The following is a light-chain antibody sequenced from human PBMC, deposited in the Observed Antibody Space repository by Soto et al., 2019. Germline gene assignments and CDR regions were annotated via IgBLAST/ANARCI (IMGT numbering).Light chain of an antibody. Sequence: EMLLAKSPVTLSVSPGDRVTLSCTSIPSVRSSSLAWYQHTPGQAPRLLIYATSSRATGIPDRFSGSGSGTDFTLTISRLEPEDFAVYYCQQYGSSPTWTFGQGTKVDIK. J-gene: IGKJ1*01. CDR3: QQYGSSPTWT. V-gene: IGKV3-20*01. CDR2: ATS. CDR1: PSVRSSS.